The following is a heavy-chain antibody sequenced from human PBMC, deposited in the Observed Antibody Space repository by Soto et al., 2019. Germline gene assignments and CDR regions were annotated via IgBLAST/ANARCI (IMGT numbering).Heavy chain of an antibody. D-gene: IGHD2-2*01. Sequence: SVKVSCKASGGTFSSYTISWVRQAPGQGLEWMGRIIPILGIANYAQKFQGRVTITADKSTSTAYMELSSLRSEDTAVYYCAGPGYCSSTSCADAFDIWGQGTMVTVSS. CDR2: IIPILGIA. CDR3: AGPGYCSSTSCADAFDI. V-gene: IGHV1-69*02. CDR1: GGTFSSYT. J-gene: IGHJ3*02.